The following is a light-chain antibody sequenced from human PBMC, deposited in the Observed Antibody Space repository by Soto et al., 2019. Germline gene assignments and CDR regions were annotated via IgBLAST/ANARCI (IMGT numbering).Light chain of an antibody. J-gene: IGLJ1*01. V-gene: IGLV1-47*01. CDR1: SSNIGSNY. CDR3: AAWDDSLSGQGV. CDR2: RNN. Sequence: QSVLTQPPSASGTPGQRVTISCSGSSSNIGSNYVYWYQQLPGTAPKLLIYRNNQRPSGVPDRFSGSKSGTSASLAISGLRSADEADYYCAAWDDSLSGQGVFGTGTKLTVL.